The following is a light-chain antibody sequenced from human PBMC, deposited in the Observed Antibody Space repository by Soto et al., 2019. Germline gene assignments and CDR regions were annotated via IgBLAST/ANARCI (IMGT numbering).Light chain of an antibody. V-gene: IGLV1-47*01. CDR1: TSNIGSNY. J-gene: IGLJ1*01. CDR3: ATWDDSLNGFYV. Sequence: SVLTQPPSASGTPGQGVTISCSGSTSNIGSNYVYWYQQLPGTAPKLLIYRNNQRPPGVPDRFSGSKSGTSASLAISGLRSDDEADYFCATWDDSLNGFYVFGTGTKVTVL. CDR2: RNN.